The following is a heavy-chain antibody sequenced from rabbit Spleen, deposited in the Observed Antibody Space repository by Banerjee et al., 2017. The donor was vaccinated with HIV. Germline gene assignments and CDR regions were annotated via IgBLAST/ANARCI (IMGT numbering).Heavy chain of an antibody. CDR2: INTATGKA. CDR3: ARDPLYLHNSGGAL. D-gene: IGHD4-1*01. J-gene: IGHJ4*01. Sequence: QEQLEESGGGLVKPEGSLTLTCKASGFSFRDRDVMCWFRQAPGEGLEWIGCINTATGKAVYASWAKGRVTTAKTASTTVTLQMTSLTAADTATYFCARDPLYLHNSGGALWGPGTLGTVS. V-gene: IGHV1S45*01. CDR1: GFSFRDRDV.